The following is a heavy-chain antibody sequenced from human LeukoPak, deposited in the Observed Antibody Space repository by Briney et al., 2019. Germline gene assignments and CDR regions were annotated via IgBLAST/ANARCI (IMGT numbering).Heavy chain of an antibody. Sequence: SETLSLTCAVYGGSFSGYYWSWIRQPPGKGLEWIGEINHSGSTNYNPSLKSRVTISVDTSKNQFSLKLSSVTAADTAVYYCARGPPPYYDFWSGYARPFDYWGQGTLVTVSS. CDR2: INHSGST. CDR1: GGSFSGYY. CDR3: ARGPPPYYDFWSGYARPFDY. D-gene: IGHD3-3*01. J-gene: IGHJ4*02. V-gene: IGHV4-34*01.